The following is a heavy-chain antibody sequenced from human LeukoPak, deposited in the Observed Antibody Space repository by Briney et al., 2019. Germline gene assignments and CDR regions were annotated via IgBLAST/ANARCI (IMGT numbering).Heavy chain of an antibody. J-gene: IGHJ4*02. CDR2: INAGNGNT. D-gene: IGHD6-19*01. V-gene: IGHV1-3*01. Sequence: ASVKVSCKASGYTFTSYAMHWVRQAPGQRLEWMGWINAGNGNTKYSQKFQGRVTITRDTSASTAYMELGSLRSEDTAVYYCARDRVPIAVTGTGDYFDYWGQGTLVTVSS. CDR1: GYTFTSYA. CDR3: ARDRVPIAVTGTGDYFDY.